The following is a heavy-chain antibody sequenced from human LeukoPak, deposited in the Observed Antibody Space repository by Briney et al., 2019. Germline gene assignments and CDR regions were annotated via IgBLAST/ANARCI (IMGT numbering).Heavy chain of an antibody. CDR2: ISYDGSNK. CDR1: GFTFSSYA. V-gene: IGHV3-30*04. D-gene: IGHD6-13*01. CDR3: ARDLGSSSPPYGMDV. J-gene: IGHJ6*04. Sequence: PAGGSLRLSCAASGFTFSSYAMHWVRQAPGKGLEWVAVISYDGSNKYYADSVKGRSTISRDNSKNTLYLQMNSLRAEDTAVYYCARDLGSSSPPYGMDVWGKGTTVTVSS.